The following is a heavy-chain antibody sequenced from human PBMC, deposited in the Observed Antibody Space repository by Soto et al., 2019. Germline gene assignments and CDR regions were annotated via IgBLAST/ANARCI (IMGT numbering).Heavy chain of an antibody. Sequence: GSLRLSCAASGFTFSSFAMSWVRQSPGKGLDWVSGISGRSTYYADSVKGRFSISRDNPQNTLYLQMNSLTAEDTAVYYCARASGPYYYYVMDVWGQGTTVTVSS. CDR1: GFTFSSFA. J-gene: IGHJ6*02. D-gene: IGHD3-10*01. CDR3: ARASGPYYYYVMDV. CDR2: ISGRST. V-gene: IGHV3-23*01.